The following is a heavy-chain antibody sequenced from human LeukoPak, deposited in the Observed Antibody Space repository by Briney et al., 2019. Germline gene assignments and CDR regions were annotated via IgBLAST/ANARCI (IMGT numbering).Heavy chain of an antibody. D-gene: IGHD6-13*01. CDR3: ARAAAGPLDY. J-gene: IGHJ4*02. V-gene: IGHV3-74*01. Sequence: GGSLRLSCAASGFTFSDYWMHWVRQAPGKGLVWVSRINSDGTTTSYADSVKGRFTISRDNSKNTLYLQMNSLRAEDTAVYYCARAAAGPLDYWGQGTLVTVSS. CDR1: GFTFSDYW. CDR2: INSDGTTT.